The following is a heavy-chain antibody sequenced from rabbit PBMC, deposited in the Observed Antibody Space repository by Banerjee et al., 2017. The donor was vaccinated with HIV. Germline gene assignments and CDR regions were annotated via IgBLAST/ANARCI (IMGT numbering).Heavy chain of an antibody. D-gene: IGHD1-1*01. CDR3: ARKYDSNRGYYNL. CDR2: INTGNGYT. CDR1: GVDFSTNA. J-gene: IGHJ6*01. Sequence: QEQLVESGGGLVQPEGSLTLTCKASGVDFSTNAMCWVRQAPGKGLEWIAYINTGNGYTSYASWVNGRFSISRSTNLNTVTLQMTSLTAADTATYFCARKYDSNRGYYNLWGPGTLVTVS. V-gene: IGHV1S47*01.